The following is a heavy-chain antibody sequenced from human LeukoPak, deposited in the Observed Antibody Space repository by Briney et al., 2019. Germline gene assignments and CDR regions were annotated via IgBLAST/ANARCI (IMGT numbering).Heavy chain of an antibody. Sequence: GGSLRLSCATSGFTFNKYGFHWVSQAPGKGLKWVAFISYDGSKKYYADSVKGRFTISRDNSKNTLYLQMNSLRAEDTAVYYCARDKPVPRHYFDYWGQGTLVTVSS. CDR1: GFTFNKYG. D-gene: IGHD2-2*01. J-gene: IGHJ4*02. CDR2: ISYDGSKK. CDR3: ARDKPVPRHYFDY. V-gene: IGHV3-30*03.